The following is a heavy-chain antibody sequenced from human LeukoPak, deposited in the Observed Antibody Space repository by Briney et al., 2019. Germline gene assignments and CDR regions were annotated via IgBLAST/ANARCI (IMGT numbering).Heavy chain of an antibody. D-gene: IGHD1-26*01. Sequence: GGSLRLSCAASGFTFSSYAMHWVRQAPGKGLEWVAVISYDGSNKYYADSVKGRFTISRDNAKNSLYLQMNSLRAEDTAVYYCARSPVGATVFDYWGQGTLVTVSS. CDR3: ARSPVGATVFDY. CDR1: GFTFSSYA. CDR2: ISYDGSNK. V-gene: IGHV3-30*04. J-gene: IGHJ4*02.